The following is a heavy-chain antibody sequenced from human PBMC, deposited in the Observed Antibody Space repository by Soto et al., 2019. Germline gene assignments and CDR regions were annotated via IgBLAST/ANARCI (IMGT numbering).Heavy chain of an antibody. CDR3: AHVSFGGFVGAFEY. V-gene: IGHV2-5*02. CDR1: GFSLSTSGVG. Sequence: QITLKESGPTLVKPTQTLTLTCTFSGFSLSTSGVGVAWIRQPPGKALEWLAILYWDDGDRYSLSLKNRLTITKGTSKNQVVLTMTNMDPVDTATYLCAHVSFGGFVGAFEYWGQGTLVTVSS. CDR2: LYWDDGD. J-gene: IGHJ4*02. D-gene: IGHD2-15*01.